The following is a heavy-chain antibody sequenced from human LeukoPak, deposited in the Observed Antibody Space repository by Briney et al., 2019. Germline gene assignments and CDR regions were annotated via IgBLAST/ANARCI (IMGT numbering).Heavy chain of an antibody. D-gene: IGHD2-21*02. J-gene: IGHJ5*02. Sequence: SETLSLTCAVYGGSFSGYYWSWIRPPPGKGLEWIGEINHSGSTNYNPSLKSRVTISVDTSKNQFSLKLSSVTAADTAVYYCVQTAVGDTSWIDPWGQGTLVIVSS. CDR2: INHSGST. CDR3: VQTAVGDTSWIDP. V-gene: IGHV4-34*01. CDR1: GGSFSGYY.